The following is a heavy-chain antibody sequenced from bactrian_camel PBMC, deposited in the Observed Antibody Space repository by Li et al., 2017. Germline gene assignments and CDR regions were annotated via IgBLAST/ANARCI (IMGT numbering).Heavy chain of an antibody. J-gene: IGHJ6*01. CDR3: GANAYDFGLGASNCADFDY. V-gene: IGHV3S42*01. CDR1: EYPARY. CDR2: LDDGGVA. D-gene: IGHD5*01. Sequence: DVQLVESGGGSVQAGGSLRLSCVASEYPARYMGWFRQVPGKAREGVATLDDGGVATYADSVKARFTVSKDNSKKTLYLQMNSLQPEDTAMYYCGANAYDFGLGASNCADFDYWGQGTQVTVS.